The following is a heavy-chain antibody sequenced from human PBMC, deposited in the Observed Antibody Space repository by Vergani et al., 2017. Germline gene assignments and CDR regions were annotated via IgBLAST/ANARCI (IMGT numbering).Heavy chain of an antibody. J-gene: IGHJ6*03. Sequence: QVQLVQSGAEVKKPGASVTVSCKASGYTFTSYAMHWVRQAPGQRLEWMGWINAGNGNTKYSQKFQGRVTITKDTSASTAYMELSSLRSEDTGVYYWARVRQQLVRYYYYYYMDVWGKGTTVTVSS. CDR3: ARVRQQLVRYYYYYYMDV. D-gene: IGHD6-13*01. CDR2: INAGNGNT. CDR1: GYTFTSYA. V-gene: IGHV1-3*01.